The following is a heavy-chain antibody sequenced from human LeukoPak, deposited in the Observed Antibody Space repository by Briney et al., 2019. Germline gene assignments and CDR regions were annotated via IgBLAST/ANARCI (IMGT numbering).Heavy chain of an antibody. V-gene: IGHV3-7*01. D-gene: IGHD6-13*01. J-gene: IGHJ5*01. CDR2: ISQDGSQK. CDR3: VRSKVVAEAGESWFDP. Sequence: GGCLSLACAASGFSFSKYWMNWVRQAPGKGLEWVATISQDGSQKYLADFVKGRFTISRDNARNSLYLQMSSLRGDDTAVYYCVRSKVVAEAGESWFDPWGQGTWATVTS. CDR1: GFSFSKYW.